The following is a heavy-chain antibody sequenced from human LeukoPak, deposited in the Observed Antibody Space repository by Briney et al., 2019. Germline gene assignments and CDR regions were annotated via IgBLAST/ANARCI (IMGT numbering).Heavy chain of an antibody. CDR3: ARDRPIYDILTGYYPPPLDY. Sequence: GGSLKLSCAASGFTFSNFAMSWVRQAPGKGLEWVSTISGGGDITYYADSVKGRFTIPRDNSKDTLFLQMNSLRAEDTAVYYCARDRPIYDILTGYYPPPLDYWGQGTLVTVSS. CDR2: ISGGGDIT. V-gene: IGHV3-23*01. D-gene: IGHD3-9*01. CDR1: GFTFSNFA. J-gene: IGHJ4*02.